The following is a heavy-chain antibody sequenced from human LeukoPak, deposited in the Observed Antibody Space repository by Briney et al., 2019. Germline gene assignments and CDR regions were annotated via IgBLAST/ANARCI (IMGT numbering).Heavy chain of an antibody. Sequence: GASVKVSCKGSGYIFTNYDFNWVRQATAQGLGWMGWMNPNSRNTVYAQKFQSRITMTRNTSISTAYMDLSSLRSEATAVHYCARGYIYSRGYYFDFWGQGTLVTVSS. D-gene: IGHD3-22*01. CDR2: MNPNSRNT. J-gene: IGHJ4*02. V-gene: IGHV1-8*01. CDR3: ARGYIYSRGYYFDF. CDR1: GYIFTNYD.